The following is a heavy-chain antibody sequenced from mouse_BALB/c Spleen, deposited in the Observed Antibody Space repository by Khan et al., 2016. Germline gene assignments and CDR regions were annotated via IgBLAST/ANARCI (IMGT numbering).Heavy chain of an antibody. CDR1: GYTFTEYI. D-gene: IGHD2-4*01. CDR3: ARHEGRTMITTVYFDY. J-gene: IGHJ2*01. Sequence: QVQLQQSGAELVKPGASVKLSCKASGYTFTEYIIHWVKQRSGQGLEWIGWFYPGSGSIKYNEKFKDKATLTADKSSSTVYMELSRLTSEDSAVYFWARHEGRTMITTVYFDYWGQGTTLTVSS. V-gene: IGHV1-62-2*01. CDR2: FYPGSGSI.